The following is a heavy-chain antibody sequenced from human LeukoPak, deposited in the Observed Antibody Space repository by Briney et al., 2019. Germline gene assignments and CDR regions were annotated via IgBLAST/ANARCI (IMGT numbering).Heavy chain of an antibody. D-gene: IGHD1-26*01. Sequence: PSETLSLTCTVAGGSISSYYWSWIRQPSGMGLEWVGCIYYSGSTNYNPYLKSRVTISVDTSKDQFSLRLTSVTAADTAVYYCARSFLGDWYFDLWGRGTLVTVSS. V-gene: IGHV4-59*01. CDR1: GGSISSYY. CDR3: ARSFLGDWYFDL. J-gene: IGHJ2*01. CDR2: IYYSGST.